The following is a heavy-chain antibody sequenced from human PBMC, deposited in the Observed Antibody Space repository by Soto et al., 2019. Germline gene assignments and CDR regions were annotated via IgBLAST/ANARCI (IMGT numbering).Heavy chain of an antibody. CDR2: VIPMFGTP. CDR1: GGTFSSYA. Sequence: QVQLVQSGAEVKKPGSSVKVSCKASGGTFSSYAITWVRQAPGRGLEWMGGVIPMFGTPNYAQKFQDRVTITADGSTNTSDLVPRSLISDDMSVYYCTIMFSSRCGGDLGYWGQGTLVTVSS. D-gene: IGHD6-19*01. CDR3: TIMFSSRCGGDLGY. J-gene: IGHJ4*02. V-gene: IGHV1-69*12.